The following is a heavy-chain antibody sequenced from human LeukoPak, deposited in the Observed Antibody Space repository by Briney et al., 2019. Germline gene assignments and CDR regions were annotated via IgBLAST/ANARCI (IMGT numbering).Heavy chain of an antibody. Sequence: GGSLRLSCAASGFSFSSYAMHWVRRAPGKGLEWVAVTSYDGTNKYYADSVKGRFTISRDNSKNTLYLQMNSLRAEDTAVYYCARMLKGGSSYFDYWGQGTLVTVSS. CDR3: ARMLKGGSSYFDY. CDR1: GFSFSSYA. J-gene: IGHJ4*02. CDR2: TSYDGTNK. V-gene: IGHV3-30-3*01. D-gene: IGHD1-26*01.